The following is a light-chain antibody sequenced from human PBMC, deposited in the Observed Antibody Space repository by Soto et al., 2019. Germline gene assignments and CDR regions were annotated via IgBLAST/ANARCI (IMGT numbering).Light chain of an antibody. J-gene: IGLJ1*01. CDR3: RSYPSSSTPYV. CDR2: EVS. CDR1: SSDVGGYNY. Sequence: QSALTQPASVSGSPGQSITISCTGTSSDVGGYNYVSWYQQHPGKAPKLMIYEVSNRPSGVSNRFSGSKSGNTASLTSSGLQAEDEADYYCRSYPSSSTPYVFGTGTKLTVL. V-gene: IGLV2-14*01.